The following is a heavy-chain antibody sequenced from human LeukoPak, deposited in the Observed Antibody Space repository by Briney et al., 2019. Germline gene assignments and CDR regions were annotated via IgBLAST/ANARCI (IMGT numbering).Heavy chain of an antibody. CDR3: ARGLEGATSYYYYYYGMDV. V-gene: IGHV4-34*01. J-gene: IGHJ6*02. Sequence: SETLSLTCAVYGGSFSGYYWSWIRQPPGKGLEWIGEINHSGSTNYNPSLKSRVTISVDTSKNQFSLKLSSVTAADTAVYYCARGLEGATSYYYYYYGMDVWGQGTTVTVSS. D-gene: IGHD1-26*01. CDR1: GGSFSGYY. CDR2: INHSGST.